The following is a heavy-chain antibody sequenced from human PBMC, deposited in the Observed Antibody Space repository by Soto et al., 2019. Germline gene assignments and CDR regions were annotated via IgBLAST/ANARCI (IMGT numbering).Heavy chain of an antibody. CDR2: ISPDGSTT. CDR3: AGCSSWSHL. V-gene: IGHV3-74*01. D-gene: IGHD2-8*01. CDR1: GFTFSSSW. J-gene: IGHJ5*02. Sequence: EVQLVESGGDLVQPGGSLRLSCAASGFTFSSSWMYWVRQAPGKGLVSFSRISPDGSTTTYADSVKGRFTISRDNAKNTLYLQINILRAEDTAVYYCAGCSSWSHLWGQGTLVTVSA.